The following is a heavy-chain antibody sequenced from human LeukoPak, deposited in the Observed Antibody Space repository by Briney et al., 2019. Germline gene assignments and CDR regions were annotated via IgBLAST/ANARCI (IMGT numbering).Heavy chain of an antibody. CDR3: AKDWSSGWYRGESWFDS. D-gene: IGHD6-19*01. Sequence: GGSLRLSCAASGFTFSSYAMSWVRQAPGKGLEWVSAISGSGGSTYYADSVKGWFTISRDNSKNTLYLQMNSLRAEDTAVYYCAKDWSSGWYRGESWFDSWGQGTLVTVSS. CDR2: ISGSGGST. CDR1: GFTFSSYA. J-gene: IGHJ5*01. V-gene: IGHV3-23*01.